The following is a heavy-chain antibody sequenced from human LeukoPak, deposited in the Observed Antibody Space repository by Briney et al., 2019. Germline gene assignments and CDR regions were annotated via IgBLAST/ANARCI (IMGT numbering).Heavy chain of an antibody. CDR1: GGSISSYY. CDR2: IYTSGST. D-gene: IGHD3-3*01. V-gene: IGHV4-4*07. Sequence: SETLSLTCTVSGGSISSYYWSWIRQPAGKGLEWIGRIYTSGSTNYNPSLKSRVTMSVDTSKNQFSLELSSVTAADTAVYYCASTTYYDFWSGYHVPPDAFDIWGQGTMVTVSS. CDR3: ASTTYYDFWSGYHVPPDAFDI. J-gene: IGHJ3*02.